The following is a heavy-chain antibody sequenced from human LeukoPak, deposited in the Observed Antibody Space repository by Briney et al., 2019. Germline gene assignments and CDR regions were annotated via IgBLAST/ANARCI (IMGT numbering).Heavy chain of an antibody. D-gene: IGHD3-22*01. CDR2: ISSSSNYI. Sequence: TGGSLRLSCAASGFTFSSYSMNWVRQAPGKGLEWASSISSSSNYIYYADSVKGRFTISRDNAKNSLYLQMNSLRAEDTAVYYCARDSEYYDSSGYYYTWYGMDVWGQGTTVTVSS. V-gene: IGHV3-21*06. CDR1: GFTFSSYS. CDR3: ARDSEYYDSSGYYYTWYGMDV. J-gene: IGHJ6*02.